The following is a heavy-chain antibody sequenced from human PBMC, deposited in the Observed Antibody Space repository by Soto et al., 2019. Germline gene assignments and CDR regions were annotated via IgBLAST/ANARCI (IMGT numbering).Heavy chain of an antibody. CDR1: GFTFSSYA. J-gene: IGHJ3*02. CDR3: AKDLGLVRGSGYKVVHDAVDI. V-gene: IGHV3-23*01. CDR2: ISGSGGSP. D-gene: IGHD3-22*01. Sequence: EVQLLESGGGLVQPGGSLRLSCAASGFTFSSYAMSWVRQAPGKGLEWVSAISGSGGSPYYAASVKGRFTISRDNSKNTRYLQMNSLRAEDTAVYYCAKDLGLVRGSGYKVVHDAVDIWGQGTMVTVSS.